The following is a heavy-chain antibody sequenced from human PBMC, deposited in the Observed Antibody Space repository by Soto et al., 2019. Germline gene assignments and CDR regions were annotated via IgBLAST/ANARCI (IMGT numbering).Heavy chain of an antibody. CDR1: GFTFSSYA. CDR3: AKERWAAACTPTLDY. Sequence: EVQLLESGGGLVQPGGSLRLSCAASGFTFSSYAMSWVRQAPGKGLEWVSAISGGTSSTYYADSVKGLFTISRDNSKNTLYLQRTSLRAEDTAVYYCAKERWAAACTPTLDYWGQGTLVTVSS. D-gene: IGHD6-13*01. CDR2: ISGGTSST. V-gene: IGHV3-23*01. J-gene: IGHJ4*02.